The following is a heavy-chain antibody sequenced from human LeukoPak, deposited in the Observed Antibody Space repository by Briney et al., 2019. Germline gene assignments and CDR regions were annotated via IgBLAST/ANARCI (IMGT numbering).Heavy chain of an antibody. Sequence: GGSLRLSCAASGFAFSSYSMSWVRQAPGKGLEWVSAISGSGDSTYYGDSVKGRFTISRDNSKNTLYLQMNSLRAEDTAVYYCAKTRPLDSSSWSHGDYWGQGTLVTVSS. J-gene: IGHJ4*02. CDR3: AKTRPLDSSSWSHGDY. V-gene: IGHV3-23*01. D-gene: IGHD6-13*01. CDR2: ISGSGDST. CDR1: GFAFSSYS.